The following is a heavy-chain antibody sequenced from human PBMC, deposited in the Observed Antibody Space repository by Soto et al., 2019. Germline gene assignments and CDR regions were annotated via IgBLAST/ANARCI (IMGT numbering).Heavy chain of an antibody. V-gene: IGHV3-23*01. Sequence: GGSLRLSCAASGFTFSSYAMSWVRQAPGKGLEWVSAISGSGGSTYYADSVKGRFTISRDNSKNTLYLQMNSLRAEDTAVYYCAKAKRIDYYDSSGYYYPFDYWGQGALVTVSS. CDR2: ISGSGGST. CDR3: AKAKRIDYYDSSGYYYPFDY. J-gene: IGHJ4*02. CDR1: GFTFSSYA. D-gene: IGHD3-22*01.